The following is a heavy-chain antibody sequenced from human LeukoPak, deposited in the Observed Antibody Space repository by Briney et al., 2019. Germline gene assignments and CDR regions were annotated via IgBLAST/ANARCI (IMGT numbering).Heavy chain of an antibody. D-gene: IGHD3-22*01. CDR2: IGTTGDT. Sequence: PGGSLRLSCAASGFTFSANDMHWVRQARGKGLEWVSVIGTTGDTYYPASVKGRFTISRENAKNSVYLQMNNLGAGDTAVYFCAKGLRYYYDSSGYYPTGYYGMDVWGQGTTVTVSS. J-gene: IGHJ6*02. V-gene: IGHV3-13*01. CDR3: AKGLRYYYDSSGYYPTGYYGMDV. CDR1: GFTFSAND.